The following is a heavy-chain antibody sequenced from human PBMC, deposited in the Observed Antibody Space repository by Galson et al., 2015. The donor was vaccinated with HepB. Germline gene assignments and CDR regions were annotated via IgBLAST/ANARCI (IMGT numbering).Heavy chain of an antibody. J-gene: IGHJ4*02. CDR1: GASISVGDHY. CDR3: ARGVGFYSYYLFDY. CDR2: ISYPVRN. V-gene: IGHV4-30-4*01. Sequence: LSLTSTVSGASISVGDHYWRWIRQSPGKGLPWIGYISYPVRNDYNPSLKSRVKIFVDASKNQFSLNLTSVTAADTAVYYCARGVGFYSYYLFDYWGPGTLVAVSS. D-gene: IGHD4-11*01.